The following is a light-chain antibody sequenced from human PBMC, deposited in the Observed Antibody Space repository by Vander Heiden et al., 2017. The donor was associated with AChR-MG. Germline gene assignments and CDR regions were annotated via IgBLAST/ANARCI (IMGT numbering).Light chain of an antibody. V-gene: IGLV3-1*01. Sequence: SYEPPQPPSVSVSPGQTASLTCSGDKLGDKYACWYQQKPGQSPVLVIYQDSKRPSGIPERFSGSNSGNTATLTISGTQAMDEADYYCQAWDSSTVVFGGGTKLTVL. CDR2: QDS. CDR1: KLGDKY. J-gene: IGLJ2*01. CDR3: QAWDSSTVV.